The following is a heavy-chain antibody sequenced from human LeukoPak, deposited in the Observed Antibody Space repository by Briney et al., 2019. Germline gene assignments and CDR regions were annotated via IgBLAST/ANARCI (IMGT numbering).Heavy chain of an antibody. CDR2: IIPIFGTA. Sequence: SVKVSCKASGGTFSIYAISWVRQAPGQGLEWMGGIIPIFGTANYAQKFQGRVTITADESTSTAYMELSSLRSEDTAVYYCARDYQDIAVAGTAAGYFDYWGQGTLVTVSS. CDR3: ARDYQDIAVAGTAAGYFDY. J-gene: IGHJ4*02. V-gene: IGHV1-69*13. D-gene: IGHD6-19*01. CDR1: GGTFSIYA.